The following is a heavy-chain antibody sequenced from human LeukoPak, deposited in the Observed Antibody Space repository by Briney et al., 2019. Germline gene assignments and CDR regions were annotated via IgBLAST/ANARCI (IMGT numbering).Heavy chain of an antibody. CDR1: GFTFSSYA. CDR3: LTHGYSYANEGAGDY. Sequence: GGSLRLSCAASGFTFSSYAMSWVRQAPGKGLEWVSAISGSGGSTYYADSVKGRFTTSRDNSKNTLYLQMNSLRAEDTAVYYCLTHGYSYANEGAGDYWGQGTLVTVSS. CDR2: ISGSGGST. V-gene: IGHV3-23*01. J-gene: IGHJ4*02. D-gene: IGHD5-18*01.